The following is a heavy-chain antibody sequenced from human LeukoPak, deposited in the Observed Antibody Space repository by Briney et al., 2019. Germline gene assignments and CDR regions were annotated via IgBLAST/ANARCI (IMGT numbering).Heavy chain of an antibody. CDR1: GGSISSYY. CDR3: GRMEYYFDY. Sequence: AETLSLTRTVSGGSISSYYWSWIRQPPGKGLEWIGYIYYSGSTNYNPSLKSRVTMSADTSKNQFSLRLSSVTAADTAVYYCGRMEYYFDYWGQGTLVTVSS. J-gene: IGHJ4*02. D-gene: IGHD3-3*01. V-gene: IGHV4-59*01. CDR2: IYYSGST.